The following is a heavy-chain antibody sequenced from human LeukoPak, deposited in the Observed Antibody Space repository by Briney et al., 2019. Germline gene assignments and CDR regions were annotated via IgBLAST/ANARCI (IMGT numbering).Heavy chain of an antibody. CDR3: ARDGHSVYYGSGSYYTPPDY. CDR1: GYTFTSYG. V-gene: IGHV1-18*01. D-gene: IGHD3-10*01. J-gene: IGHJ4*02. CDR2: ISAYNGNT. Sequence: ASVKVSCKASGYTFTSYGISWVRQAPGQGLEWMGWISAYNGNTNYAQKLQGRVTMTTDTSTSTAYMELRSLRSDDTAVYYCARDGHSVYYGSGSYYTPPDYWGQGTLVTVSS.